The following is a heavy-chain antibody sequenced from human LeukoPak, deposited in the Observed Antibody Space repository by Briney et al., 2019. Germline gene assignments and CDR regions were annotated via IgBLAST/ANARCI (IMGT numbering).Heavy chain of an antibody. Sequence: LSLTCTVSGGSISSGAYYWNWVRQAPGKGLEWVSSISSSSSYIYYADSVKGRFTISRDDAKNSLYLQMNSLRAEDTAVYYCARGDTAMPWNWFDPWGQGTLVTVSS. CDR1: GGSISSGAYY. J-gene: IGHJ5*02. D-gene: IGHD5-18*01. CDR2: ISSSSSYI. V-gene: IGHV3-21*01. CDR3: ARGDTAMPWNWFDP.